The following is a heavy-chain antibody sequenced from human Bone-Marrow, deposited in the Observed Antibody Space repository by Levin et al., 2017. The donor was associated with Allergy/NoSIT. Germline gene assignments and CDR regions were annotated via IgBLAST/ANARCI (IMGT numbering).Heavy chain of an antibody. Sequence: SCTVSGDSISGGTLYWSWIRQRPGKGLEWIGFIHHSGSAYYNPSLKSRLTMSLDTSKSQFSLRVTSVTVADTAVYYCARDECAWLGECYGMDVWGQGTTVIVSS. D-gene: IGHD3-10*01. J-gene: IGHJ6*02. CDR2: IHHSGSA. CDR1: GDSISGGTLY. CDR3: ARDECAWLGECYGMDV. V-gene: IGHV4-31*03.